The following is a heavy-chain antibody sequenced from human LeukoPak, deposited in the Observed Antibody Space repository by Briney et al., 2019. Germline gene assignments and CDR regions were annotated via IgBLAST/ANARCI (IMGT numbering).Heavy chain of an antibody. Sequence: GGSLRLSCAASGFIFNNYGLIWVRQAPGKGLEWVSAISNDGGGTQYADFVEGRFTISRDNSKNTLYLQMNSLRAEDTAVYYCAKDELWFGESYKWFDPWGQGTLVTVSS. J-gene: IGHJ5*02. CDR3: AKDELWFGESYKWFDP. CDR2: ISNDGGGT. CDR1: GFIFNNYG. V-gene: IGHV3-23*01. D-gene: IGHD3-10*01.